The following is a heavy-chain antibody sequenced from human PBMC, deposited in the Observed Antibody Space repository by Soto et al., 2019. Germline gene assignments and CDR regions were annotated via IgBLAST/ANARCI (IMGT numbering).Heavy chain of an antibody. Sequence: GSLRLSCAASGFTFSSYGMHWVRQAPGKGLEWVAVISYDGSNKYYADSVKGRFTISRDNSKNTLYLQMNSLRAEDTAVYYCAKDHYGSGSYSSTNYYYYGMDVWGQGTTVTVSS. CDR3: AKDHYGSGSYSSTNYYYYGMDV. D-gene: IGHD3-10*01. CDR2: ISYDGSNK. V-gene: IGHV3-30*18. J-gene: IGHJ6*02. CDR1: GFTFSSYG.